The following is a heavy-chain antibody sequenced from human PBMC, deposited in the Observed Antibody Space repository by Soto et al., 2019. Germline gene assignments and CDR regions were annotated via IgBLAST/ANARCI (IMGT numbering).Heavy chain of an antibody. CDR1: GFSLSTSGVG. D-gene: IGHD6-6*01. Sequence: QITLKESGPTLVKPTQTLTLTCTFSGFSLSTSGVGVGWIRQPPGKALEWLALIYWDDGKRYSPSLNSRLTSTKDTSKNQVVLTMSNMDTVDTATYYCAHSRPPRLLDYWGQGSLVTVCS. J-gene: IGHJ4*02. V-gene: IGHV2-5*02. CDR2: IYWDDGK. CDR3: AHSRPPRLLDY.